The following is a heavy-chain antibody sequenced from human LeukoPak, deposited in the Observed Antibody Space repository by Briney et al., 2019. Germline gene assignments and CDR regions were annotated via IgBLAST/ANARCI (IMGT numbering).Heavy chain of an antibody. J-gene: IGHJ4*02. CDR1: GGSISSSSYY. Sequence: SETLSLTCTVSGGSISSSSYYWGWIRQPPGKGLEWIVSIYYSGSTSYNPSLKSRVTISVNTSKNQFSLKLTSVTAADTAVYYCARHGHHGDHDYWGQGTLVTVSS. D-gene: IGHD2-21*02. V-gene: IGHV4-39*01. CDR3: ARHGHHGDHDY. CDR2: IYYSGST.